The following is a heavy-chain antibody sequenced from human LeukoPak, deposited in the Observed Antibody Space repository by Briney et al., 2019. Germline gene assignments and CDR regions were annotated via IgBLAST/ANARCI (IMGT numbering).Heavy chain of an antibody. CDR1: GFTFSSYA. V-gene: IGHV3-23*01. CDR3: ARGYAQAEVTAPDY. CDR2: ISGSGANT. D-gene: IGHD1-14*01. Sequence: GGSLRLSCAASGFTFSSYAMSWVRQAPGKGLEWVSGISGSGANTYYANSVKGRFTISRDSSKNTLSLQMNSLRAEDTAIYYCARGYAQAEVTAPDYWGQGILVTVSS. J-gene: IGHJ4*02.